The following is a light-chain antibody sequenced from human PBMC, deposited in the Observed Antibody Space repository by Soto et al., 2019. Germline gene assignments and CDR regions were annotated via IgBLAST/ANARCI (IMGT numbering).Light chain of an antibody. Sequence: DIQLTQSPSFLSASVLDTVTLPFLASQGISSYLAWYQQKPGKAPKLLIYAASTLQSGVPSRFSGSGSGTEFTLTISRLQPEDFATYYCQQLNSYPITFGQGTRLE. V-gene: IGKV1-9*01. CDR2: AAS. CDR3: QQLNSYPIT. CDR1: QGISSY. J-gene: IGKJ5*01.